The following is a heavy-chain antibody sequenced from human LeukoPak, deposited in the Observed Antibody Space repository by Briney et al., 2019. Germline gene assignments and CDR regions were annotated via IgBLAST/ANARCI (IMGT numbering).Heavy chain of an antibody. V-gene: IGHV4-61*08. CDR1: DDSASSGAYY. CDR2: IYNSGST. D-gene: IGHD5-24*01. CDR3: ARVRGGYKFYFDC. J-gene: IGHJ4*02. Sequence: SETLPLTCTVSDDSASSGAYYWSWIRQPPGKGLEWIGFIYNSGSTNYNPSLKSRVTISVDTSKNQFSLKLSSVTAADTAVYYCARVRGGYKFYFDCWGQGTLVTVSS.